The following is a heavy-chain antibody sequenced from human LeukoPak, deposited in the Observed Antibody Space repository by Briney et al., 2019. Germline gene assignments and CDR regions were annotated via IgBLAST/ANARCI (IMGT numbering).Heavy chain of an antibody. V-gene: IGHV3-53*01. D-gene: IGHD3-3*01. CDR3: ARGGADFGVVINDAFDI. Sequence: GGSLRLSCAASGFTVSSNYMSWVRQAPGKGLEWVSVIYSGGSTYYADSVKGRFTISRDNSKNTLYLQMNSLRAEDTAVYYCARGGADFGVVINDAFDIWGQGTMVTVSS. CDR2: IYSGGST. J-gene: IGHJ3*02. CDR1: GFTVSSNY.